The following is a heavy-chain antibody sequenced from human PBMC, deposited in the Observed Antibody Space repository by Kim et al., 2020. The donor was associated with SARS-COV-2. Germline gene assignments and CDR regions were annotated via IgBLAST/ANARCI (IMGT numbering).Heavy chain of an antibody. CDR1: GYTFTSYP. J-gene: IGHJ5*02. Sequence: ASVKVSCKASGYTFTSYPMNWVRQAPGQGLEWMGWINTNTGNPTYAQGFTGRFVFSLDTSVSTAYLQISSLKADDTAVYFCASGYGSGRPIFGLWGQGTLVTVSS. CDR3: ASGYGSGRPIFGL. V-gene: IGHV7-4-1*02. D-gene: IGHD3-10*01. CDR2: INTNTGNP.